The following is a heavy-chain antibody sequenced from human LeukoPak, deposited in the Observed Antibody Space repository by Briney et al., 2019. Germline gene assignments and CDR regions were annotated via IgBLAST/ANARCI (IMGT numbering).Heavy chain of an antibody. Sequence: PGGSLRLSCAASRFSFSSYGMHWVRQAPGKGLEWVANIKPDGSEKYYVDSVKGRFTISRDNAKNSLYLQMNSLRAGDTAVYYCASQWLVRFHYYYMDVWGKGTTVTVSS. CDR1: RFSFSSYG. CDR2: IKPDGSEK. J-gene: IGHJ6*03. V-gene: IGHV3-7*01. D-gene: IGHD6-19*01. CDR3: ASQWLVRFHYYYMDV.